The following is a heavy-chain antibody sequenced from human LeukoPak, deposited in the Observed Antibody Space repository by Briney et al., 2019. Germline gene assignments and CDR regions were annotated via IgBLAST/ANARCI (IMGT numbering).Heavy chain of an antibody. D-gene: IGHD2-2*01. CDR3: ASPSHCTSDSCQKYFDY. J-gene: IGHJ4*02. V-gene: IGHV4-39*01. Sequence: SSETLSLTCTVSGDSISSISHYWGWIRQPPGKGLEWIGSIFYGGNIYYNPSLKSRVTISIDTSRNQSSLKLSSVTAADTAVYYCASPSHCTSDSCQKYFDYWGQGTLVTVSS. CDR2: IFYGGNI. CDR1: GDSISSISHY.